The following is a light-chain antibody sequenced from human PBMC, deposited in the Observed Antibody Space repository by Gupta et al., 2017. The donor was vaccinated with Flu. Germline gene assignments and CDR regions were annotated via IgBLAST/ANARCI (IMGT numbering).Light chain of an antibody. V-gene: IGKV3-11*01. CDR1: QDMGPY. CDR3: QQRSDWPRLT. Sequence: DKATFSCRASQDMGPYLAWYQQRPGQPPRLLIYDSCNRASGIPARFRGSGSGTGFILTISSLEPEDFAFYYCQQRSDWPRLTFGGGTKVEI. CDR2: DSC. J-gene: IGKJ4*02.